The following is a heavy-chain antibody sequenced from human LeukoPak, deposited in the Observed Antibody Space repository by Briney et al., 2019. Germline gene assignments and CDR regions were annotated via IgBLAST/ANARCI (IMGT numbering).Heavy chain of an antibody. J-gene: IGHJ4*02. CDR1: GFTFSSYA. CDR2: ISGSGGST. D-gene: IGHD3-10*01. CDR3: AKDQHGSGSYSVY. Sequence: GGSLRLSCAASGFTFSSYAMSWVRQAXGKGXXXXSAISGSGGSTYYADSVKGRFTISRDNSKNTLYLQMNSLRAEDTAVYYCAKDQHGSGSYSVYWGQGTLVTVSS. V-gene: IGHV3-23*01.